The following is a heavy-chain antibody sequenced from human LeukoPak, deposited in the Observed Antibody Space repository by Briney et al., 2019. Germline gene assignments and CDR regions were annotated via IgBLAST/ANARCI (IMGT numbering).Heavy chain of an antibody. J-gene: IGHJ3*02. CDR1: GGSISSSRYF. D-gene: IGHD3-10*01. Sequence: SETLSLTCTVSGGSISSSRYFWGWIRQPPGKGLEWIGSIYYSGSTYYNPSLKSRVTISVDTSKNQFSLKLSSVTAADTAVYYCARRARGAKFGSGAFDIWGQGTMVSVSS. CDR3: ARRARGAKFGSGAFDI. CDR2: IYYSGST. V-gene: IGHV4-39*01.